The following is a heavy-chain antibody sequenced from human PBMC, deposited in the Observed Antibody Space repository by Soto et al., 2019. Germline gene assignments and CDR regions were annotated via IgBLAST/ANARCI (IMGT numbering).Heavy chain of an antibody. J-gene: IGHJ4*02. CDR1: GDSINSDKYY. CDR2: IYYRGNT. D-gene: IGHD3-9*01. CDR3: ARLEGLATISYCFDF. V-gene: IGHV4-39*01. Sequence: QLQLQESGPGLVKPSETLSLTCSVSGDSINSDKYYWGWIRQPPGKGLEWIGSIYYRGNTYYNPSLQSRVTISLTKSNSQFSLKLNSVPAADSVVYFCARLEGLATISYCFDFWGQGALVTVSS.